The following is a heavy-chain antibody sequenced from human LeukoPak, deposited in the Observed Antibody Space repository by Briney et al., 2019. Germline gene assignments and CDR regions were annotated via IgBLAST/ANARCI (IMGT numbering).Heavy chain of an antibody. CDR3: ARDPGVPNSPYFQH. J-gene: IGHJ1*01. CDR1: GGTFSSYA. CDR2: IIPILGIA. D-gene: IGHD1-1*01. V-gene: IGHV1-69*04. Sequence: SVKVSCKASGGTFSSYAISWVRQAPGQGLEWMGRIIPILGIANYAQKFQGRVTITADKSTSTAYMELSSLRSEDTAVYYCARDPGVPNSPYFQHWGQGTLVTVSS.